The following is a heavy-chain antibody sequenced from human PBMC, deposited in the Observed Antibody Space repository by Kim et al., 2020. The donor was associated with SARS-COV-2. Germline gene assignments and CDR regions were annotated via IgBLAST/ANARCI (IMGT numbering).Heavy chain of an antibody. CDR1: GGSFSGYY. CDR2: INHSGST. V-gene: IGHV4-34*01. D-gene: IGHD3-3*01. J-gene: IGHJ5*02. CDR3: ARRHIQSGYYLVGWFDP. Sequence: SETLSLTCAVYGGSFSGYYWSWIRQPPGKGLEWIGEINHSGSTNYNPSLKSRVTISVDTSKNQFSLKLSSVTAADTAVYYCARRHIQSGYYLVGWFDPWGQGTLVTVSS.